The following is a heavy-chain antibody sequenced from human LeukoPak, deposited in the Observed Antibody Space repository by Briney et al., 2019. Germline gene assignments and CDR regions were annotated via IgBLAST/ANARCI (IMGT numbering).Heavy chain of an antibody. Sequence: PGGSLRLSCAASGFTFSDYNMNWVRQAPGKGLEWVSYISSGSATIYYADSVKGRFTISRDNAKNSLYLQMNSLRAEDTAVYYCARDRVNWNDGVDYWGQGTLVTVFS. V-gene: IGHV3-48*01. CDR2: ISSGSATI. J-gene: IGHJ4*02. D-gene: IGHD1-20*01. CDR3: ARDRVNWNDGVDY. CDR1: GFTFSDYN.